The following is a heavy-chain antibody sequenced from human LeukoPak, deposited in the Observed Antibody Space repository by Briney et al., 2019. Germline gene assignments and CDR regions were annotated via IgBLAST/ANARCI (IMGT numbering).Heavy chain of an antibody. D-gene: IGHD5-18*01. Sequence: ASVKVSCKAPGYTFTSYYMHWVRQAPGQGLEWMGIINPSGGSTSYAQKFQGRVTMTRDTSTSTVYMELSSLRSEDTAVYYCARDLGDVDTAMVEYYFDYWGQGTLVTVSS. V-gene: IGHV1-46*01. CDR3: ARDLGDVDTAMVEYYFDY. CDR1: GYTFTSYY. J-gene: IGHJ4*02. CDR2: INPSGGST.